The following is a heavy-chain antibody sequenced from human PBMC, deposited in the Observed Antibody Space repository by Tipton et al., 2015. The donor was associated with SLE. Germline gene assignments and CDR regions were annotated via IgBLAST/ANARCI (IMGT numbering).Heavy chain of an antibody. CDR2: IYHRGGT. J-gene: IGHJ3*02. CDR3: ARDRRMDSRDNYRPDGCNI. Sequence: TLSLTCTVSDYSFRSDSYWGWIRQPPGKGLAWIGTIYHRGGTYYNPSPKSRDAITIDTSKNQFSLKLASVTATDTALYYCARDRRMDSRDNYRPDGCNIWGQASMITVSS. V-gene: IGHV4-38-2*02. D-gene: IGHD3-22*01. CDR1: DYSFRSDSY.